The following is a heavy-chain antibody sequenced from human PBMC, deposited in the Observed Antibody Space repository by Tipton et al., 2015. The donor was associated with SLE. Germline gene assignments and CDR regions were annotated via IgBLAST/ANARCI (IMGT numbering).Heavy chain of an antibody. CDR2: IIPIFGTA. V-gene: IGHV1-69*01. J-gene: IGHJ4*02. Sequence: QSGPEVKKPGSSVKVSCKASGGTFRSYAISWVRQAPGQGLERMGGIIPIFGTANYAQKFQGRVTITADESTSTAYMELSSLRSEDAAVYYCARDGVSYREFDYWGQGTLVTVSS. CDR1: GGTFRSYA. CDR3: ARDGVSYREFDY. D-gene: IGHD1-26*01.